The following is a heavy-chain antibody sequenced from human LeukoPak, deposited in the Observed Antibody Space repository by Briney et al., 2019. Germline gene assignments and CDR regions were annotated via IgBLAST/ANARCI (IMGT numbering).Heavy chain of an antibody. CDR2: INHSGST. CDR3: AREGGEGNFDY. CDR1: GGSFSGYY. Sequence: KPSETLSLTCAVYGGSFSGYYWSWIRQPPGMGLEWIGEINHSGSTNYNPSLKSRVTMSVDTSKNQFSLNLSSLTAADTAVYYCAREGGEGNFDYWGQGTLVTVSS. J-gene: IGHJ4*02. D-gene: IGHD2-15*01. V-gene: IGHV4-34*01.